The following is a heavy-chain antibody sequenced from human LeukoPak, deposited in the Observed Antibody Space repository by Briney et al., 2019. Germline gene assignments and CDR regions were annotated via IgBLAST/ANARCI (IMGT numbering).Heavy chain of an antibody. D-gene: IGHD5-18*01. V-gene: IGHV1-18*01. CDR3: ARVAGGEEVDTAMVPWY. CDR2: ISAYNGNT. Sequence: ASVKVSCKASGYTFTSYGISWVRQAPGQGLEWMGWISAYNGNTNYAQKLQGRVTMTTDTSTSTAYMELRSLRSDDTAVYYCARVAGGEEVDTAMVPWYWGQGTLVTVSS. J-gene: IGHJ4*02. CDR1: GYTFTSYG.